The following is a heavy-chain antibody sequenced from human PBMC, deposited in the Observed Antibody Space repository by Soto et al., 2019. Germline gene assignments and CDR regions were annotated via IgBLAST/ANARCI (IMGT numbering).Heavy chain of an antibody. J-gene: IGHJ4*02. D-gene: IGHD2-15*01. CDR3: ASGDCSGGSCDSHPFDY. CDR2: VYYSGST. Sequence: QVQLQESGPGLVKPSETLSLTCTVSGGSISSYYWSWRRQPPGKGLEWIGYVYYSGSTNFNPSLKSPVPLAVAKSKNQFSLKQSSVPAADTVVYYCASGDCSGGSCDSHPFDYWGQGTLVTFSS. CDR1: GGSISSYY. V-gene: IGHV4-59*01.